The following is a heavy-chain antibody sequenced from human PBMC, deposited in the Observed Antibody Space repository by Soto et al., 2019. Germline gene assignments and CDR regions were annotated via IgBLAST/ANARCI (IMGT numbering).Heavy chain of an antibody. J-gene: IGHJ4*02. CDR2: ISGGGDTT. V-gene: IGHV3-23*01. CDR3: AKGRGGSGSLTPRVDF. Sequence: EVQLLESGGGLLQPGGSLRLSLEASGLTFNTYAMPWVAQLQGRGLKWVSAISGGGDTTSYADSVKGRFTVSRDGSKNTLYLQMSSLRAEDTALYYCAKGRGGSGSLTPRVDFWGQGTLVTVSS. CDR1: GLTFNTYA. D-gene: IGHD3-10*01.